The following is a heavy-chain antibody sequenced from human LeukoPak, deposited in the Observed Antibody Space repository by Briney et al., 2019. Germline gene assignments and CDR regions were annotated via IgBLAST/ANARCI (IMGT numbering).Heavy chain of an antibody. Sequence: PGGSLRLSCAASGFTFSSHWMSWVRQAPGKGLEWIGEINHSGNTNYNPSLKSRVTISVDTSKNQFSLNLSSVNAADTSVYYCARVRLGELSEDGFDIWGQGTMVTVSS. V-gene: IGHV4-34*01. D-gene: IGHD3-16*02. CDR3: ARVRLGELSEDGFDI. J-gene: IGHJ3*02. CDR1: GFTFSSHW. CDR2: INHSGNT.